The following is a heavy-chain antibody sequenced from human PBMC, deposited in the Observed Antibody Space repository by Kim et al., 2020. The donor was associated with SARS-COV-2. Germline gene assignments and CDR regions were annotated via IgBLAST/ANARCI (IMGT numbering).Heavy chain of an antibody. CDR3: ARPGVVGPTYWFDP. Sequence: GGSLRLSCAASGFTFSAYAMLWVRQAPGKGPEWVAVISSDGSYKFYADSVKGRFTISRDSSKNTLYLQMNSLRAEDTAVYYWARPGVVGPTYWFDPWGQGTLVTVSS. D-gene: IGHD1-26*01. J-gene: IGHJ5*02. CDR1: GFTFSAYA. V-gene: IGHV3-30*14. CDR2: ISSDGSYK.